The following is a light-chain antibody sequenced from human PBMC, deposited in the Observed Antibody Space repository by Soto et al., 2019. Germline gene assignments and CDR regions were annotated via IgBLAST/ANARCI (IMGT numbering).Light chain of an antibody. CDR3: SSYTSSSTLEV. V-gene: IGLV2-14*01. J-gene: IGLJ2*01. Sequence: QSALTPPASVSGSPGQSITISCTGTSSDGGCYNYVSWYQQHPGKAPKLMIYDVSNRPSGVSNRFSGSKSGNTASLTISGLQAEDEADYYCSSYTSSSTLEVFGGGTKLTVL. CDR2: DVS. CDR1: SSDGGCYNY.